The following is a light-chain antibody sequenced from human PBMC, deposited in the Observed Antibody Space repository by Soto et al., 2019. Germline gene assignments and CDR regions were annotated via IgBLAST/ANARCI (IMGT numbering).Light chain of an antibody. CDR1: QSVSSNY. V-gene: IGKV3-20*01. CDR2: GAS. CDR3: QQYGSSLL. J-gene: IGKJ3*01. Sequence: PGERAILSCRASQSVSSNYLAWYQQKPGQAPRLLMYGASTRATGIPDRFSGGGSGTDFTLTISSLQSEDFALYYCQQYGSSLLFGPGTKVDIK.